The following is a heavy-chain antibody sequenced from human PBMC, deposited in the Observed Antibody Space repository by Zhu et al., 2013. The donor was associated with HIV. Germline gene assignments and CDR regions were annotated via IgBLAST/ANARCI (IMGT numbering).Heavy chain of an antibody. CDR2: ISVYNGNT. V-gene: IGHV1-18*01. CDR3: ARRYYGIXVGDAFDI. J-gene: IGHJ3*02. D-gene: IGHD3-10*01. CDR1: GYTFTSYA. Sequence: QVQLVQSGAEVKKPGASVKVSCKASGYTFTSYAISWVRQAPGQGLEWMGWISVYNGNTNYAQKLQGRVTMTTDTSTSTAHMELRSLRSDDTAVYYCARRYYGIXVGDAFDIWGQGDNGHRLF.